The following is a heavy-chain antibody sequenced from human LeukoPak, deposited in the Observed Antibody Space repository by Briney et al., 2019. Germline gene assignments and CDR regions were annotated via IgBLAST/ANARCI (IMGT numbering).Heavy chain of an antibody. CDR3: ARSPPRGYSGHDDWPAYNFDY. D-gene: IGHD5-12*01. V-gene: IGHV3-21*01. Sequence: GGSLRLSCAATGLTFSSYPMNWVRQAPGEGLEWVSSISYTSTHINYADSVKGRFTISRDNAKNSLYLQMSSLRAEDTAVYYCARSPPRGYSGHDDWPAYNFDYWGQGTLVTVSS. J-gene: IGHJ4*02. CDR2: ISYTSTHI. CDR1: GLTFSSYP.